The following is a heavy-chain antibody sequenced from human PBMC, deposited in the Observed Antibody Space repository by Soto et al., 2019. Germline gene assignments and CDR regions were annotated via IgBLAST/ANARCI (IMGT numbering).Heavy chain of an antibody. CDR1: GYTFTSYD. CDR3: ASGAWIQLWNGDYAFDI. CDR2: MNPNSGNT. J-gene: IGHJ3*02. V-gene: IGHV1-8*01. D-gene: IGHD5-18*01. Sequence: ASVKVSCKASGYTFTSYDINWVRQATGQGLEWMGWMNPNSGNTGYAQKFQGRVTMTRNTSISTAYMELSSLRSEDTAVYYCASGAWIQLWNGDYAFDIWGQGTMVTVSS.